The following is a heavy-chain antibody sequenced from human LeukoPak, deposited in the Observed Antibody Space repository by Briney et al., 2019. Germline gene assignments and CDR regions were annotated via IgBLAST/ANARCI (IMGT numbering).Heavy chain of an antibody. CDR2: NSGST. Sequence: SETLSLTCTVSGDSISSYFWSWIRQPPGKGLEWIGYNSGSTNYNPSLKSRVTILLDRSKNQFSLKLSSVTAADTAVYYCARGREYGGNYLRSFDIWGQGTMVTVSS. CDR1: GDSISSYF. CDR3: ARGREYGGNYLRSFDI. V-gene: IGHV4-59*08. D-gene: IGHD1-26*01. J-gene: IGHJ3*02.